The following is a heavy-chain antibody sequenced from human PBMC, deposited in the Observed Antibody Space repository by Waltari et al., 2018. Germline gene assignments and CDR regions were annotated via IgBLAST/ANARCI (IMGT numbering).Heavy chain of an antibody. CDR2: IEPGDSDT. CDR3: ARPEYSSGSMYYFDY. D-gene: IGHD3-22*01. CDR1: GYSFTSYW. J-gene: IGHJ4*02. V-gene: IGHV5-51*01. Sequence: EVQLVQSGAEVKKHGESLKISCKGSGYSFTSYWIGWVRQVPGEGRRWMGIIEPGDSDTRYSRSVQGQVTISADKSNSTAYLECSSLKASDTAMYYCARPEYSSGSMYYFDYWGQGTLVTVSS.